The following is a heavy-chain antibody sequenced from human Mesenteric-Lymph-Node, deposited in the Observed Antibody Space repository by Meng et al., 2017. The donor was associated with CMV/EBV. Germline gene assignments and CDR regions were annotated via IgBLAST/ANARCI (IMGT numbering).Heavy chain of an antibody. CDR2: IIPILGIA. D-gene: IGHD6-6*01. CDR1: GGTFSSYA. CDR3: AAARPAYGMDV. V-gene: IGHV1-69*04. J-gene: IGHJ6*02. Sequence: SVKVSCKASGGTFSSYAISWVRQAPGQGLEWMGRIIPILGIANYAQKFQGRVTITAVKSTSTAYMELSSLRSEDTAVYYCAAARPAYGMDVWGQGTTVTVSS.